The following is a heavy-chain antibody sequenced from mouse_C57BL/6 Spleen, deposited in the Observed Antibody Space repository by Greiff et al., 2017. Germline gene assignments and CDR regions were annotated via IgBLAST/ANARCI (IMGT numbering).Heavy chain of an antibody. Sequence: QVQLQQSGPELVKPGASVKISCKASGYAFSSSWMNWVKQRPGKGLEWIGRIYPGDGDTNYNGKFKGKATLTADKSSSTAYMQLSSLTSEDSAVYFCARGSNYGAMDDWGQGTSVTVSS. CDR3: ARGSNYGAMDD. D-gene: IGHD2-5*01. CDR2: IYPGDGDT. J-gene: IGHJ4*01. CDR1: GYAFSSSW. V-gene: IGHV1-82*01.